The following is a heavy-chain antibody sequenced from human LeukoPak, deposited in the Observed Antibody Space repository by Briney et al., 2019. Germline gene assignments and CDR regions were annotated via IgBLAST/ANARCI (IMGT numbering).Heavy chain of an antibody. D-gene: IGHD6-13*01. CDR1: GYSIRRGYF. V-gene: IGHV4-38-2*01. CDR2: IYHSGTT. Sequence: SETVSLTFAVSGYSIRRGYFWGWIRQAPGKDLEWIGIIYHSGTTYYNLFLKSRVTMSVDTSKNHFSLKVNSVTAADTAVYYCLRAYSNTPGNYCFDYWGQGTLVTVPS. CDR3: LRAYSNTPGNYCFDY. J-gene: IGHJ4*02.